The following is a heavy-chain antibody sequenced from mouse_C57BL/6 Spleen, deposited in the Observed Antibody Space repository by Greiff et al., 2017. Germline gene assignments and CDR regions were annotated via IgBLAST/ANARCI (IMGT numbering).Heavy chain of an antibody. CDR1: GYTFTDYE. J-gene: IGHJ4*01. D-gene: IGHD2-3*01. Sequence: QVHVKQSGAELVRPGASVTLSCKASGYTFTDYEMHWVKQTPVHGLEWIGAIDPETGGTAYNQKFKGKAILTADKSSSTAYMELRSLTSEDSAVYYCTRFDGYHAYAMDYWGQGTSVTVSS. CDR3: TRFDGYHAYAMDY. V-gene: IGHV1-15*01. CDR2: IDPETGGT.